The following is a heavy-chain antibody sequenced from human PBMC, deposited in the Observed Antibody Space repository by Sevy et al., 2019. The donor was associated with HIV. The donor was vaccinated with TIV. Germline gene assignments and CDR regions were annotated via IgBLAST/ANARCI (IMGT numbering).Heavy chain of an antibody. CDR3: ARVDLPPGIAAAGSYYGMDV. Sequence: GESLKISCKGFGYKFTRYWIGWVRQMPGKGLEWMGIIYPGDSDTRYSPSFQGQVTISADKSNSTAYLQWSSLKASDTAMYYCARVDLPPGIAAAGSYYGMDVWGQGTTVTVSS. D-gene: IGHD6-13*01. CDR2: IYPGDSDT. CDR1: GYKFTRYW. V-gene: IGHV5-51*01. J-gene: IGHJ6*02.